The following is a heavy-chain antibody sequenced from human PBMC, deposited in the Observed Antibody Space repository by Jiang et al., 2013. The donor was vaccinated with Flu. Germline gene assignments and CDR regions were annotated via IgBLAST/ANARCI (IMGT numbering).Heavy chain of an antibody. CDR3: AKDSGYCRTTSCSGDAFDI. V-gene: IGHV3-7*03. J-gene: IGHJ3*02. D-gene: IGHD2-2*01. Sequence: QLLESGGGLVQPGGSLRLSCAASGFTFSNYWMSWVRQAPGKGLEWVANIKQDGSEKYHVDSVKGRFTISRDNAKNSLYLQMNSLRVEDTAVYYCAKDSGYCRTTSCSGDAFDIWGQGTMVTVSS. CDR2: IKQDGSEK. CDR1: GFTFSNYW.